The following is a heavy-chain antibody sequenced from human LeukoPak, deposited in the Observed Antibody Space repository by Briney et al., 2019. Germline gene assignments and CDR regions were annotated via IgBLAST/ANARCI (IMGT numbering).Heavy chain of an antibody. Sequence: GGSLRLSCAASGFTFSSYSMNWVRQAPGKGLEWVSSISSSSSYIYYADSVKGRFTISRDNAKNSLYLQMNSLRAGDTAVYYCARDEYSSSCNWFDPWGQGTLVTVSS. CDR1: GFTFSSYS. V-gene: IGHV3-21*01. D-gene: IGHD6-6*01. CDR2: ISSSSSYI. J-gene: IGHJ5*02. CDR3: ARDEYSSSCNWFDP.